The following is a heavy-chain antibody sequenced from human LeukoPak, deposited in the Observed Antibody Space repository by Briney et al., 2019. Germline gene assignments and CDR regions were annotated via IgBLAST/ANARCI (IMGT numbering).Heavy chain of an antibody. CDR1: GFTFSSYA. V-gene: IGHV3-64*01. D-gene: IGHD1-20*01. J-gene: IGHJ4*02. Sequence: GGSLRLSRAASGFTFSSYAMHWVRQAPGKGLEYVSAISSNGGSTYYANFVKGRFTISRDNSKNTLYLQMGSLRAEDTAVYYCARDLGLYNWNAYFDHWGQGTLVTVSS. CDR2: ISSNGGST. CDR3: ARDLGLYNWNAYFDH.